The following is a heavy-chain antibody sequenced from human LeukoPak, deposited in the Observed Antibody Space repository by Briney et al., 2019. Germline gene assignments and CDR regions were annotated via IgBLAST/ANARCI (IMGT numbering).Heavy chain of an antibody. V-gene: IGHV3-66*01. D-gene: IGHD3-22*01. CDR2: IYSGGST. CDR3: ARALIYDSSGYYHYYFDY. Sequence: PGGSLRLSCAASGFTVSSNYMSWVRQAPGKGLEWVSVIYSGGSTYYADSVKGRFTISRDNSKNTLYLQMNSLRAEDTAVYYCARALIYDSSGYYHYYFDYWGQGTLVTVSS. J-gene: IGHJ4*02. CDR1: GFTVSSNY.